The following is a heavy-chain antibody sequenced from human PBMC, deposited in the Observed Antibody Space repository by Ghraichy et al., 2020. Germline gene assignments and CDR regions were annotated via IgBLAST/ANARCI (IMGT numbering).Heavy chain of an antibody. D-gene: IGHD6-13*01. Sequence: SETLSLTCNVSGYSISSGRYYWSWIRQHPGQGLEWIGYIFYSGDTYYNPSLKSRVTISVDTTKNQFSLKVNSVTAADTAMYYCARDGYGSSVGYWGQGTRVTVSS. CDR2: IFYSGDT. CDR1: GYSISSGRYY. V-gene: IGHV4-31*03. J-gene: IGHJ4*02. CDR3: ARDGYGSSVGY.